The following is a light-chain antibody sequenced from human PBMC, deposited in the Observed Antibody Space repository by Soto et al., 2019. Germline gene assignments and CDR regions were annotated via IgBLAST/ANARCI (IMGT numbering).Light chain of an antibody. CDR3: QTSGTGAVV. CDR2: LNSDGSH. CDR1: SGHSSYA. Sequence: QAVVTQSPSASASLGASVKLTCTLSSGHSSYAIAWHQQQPEKGPRNLMKLNSDGSHTKGDGIPDRFSGSSSGAERYLTISSLQSEDEADYYCQTSGTGAVVFGGGTKLTVL. V-gene: IGLV4-69*01. J-gene: IGLJ2*01.